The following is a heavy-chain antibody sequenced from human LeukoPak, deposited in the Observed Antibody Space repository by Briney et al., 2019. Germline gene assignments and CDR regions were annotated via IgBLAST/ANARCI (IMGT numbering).Heavy chain of an antibody. D-gene: IGHD6-13*01. CDR3: ARDKLSGYSSSFEFDP. Sequence: PGGSLRLSCAASGFTFSSYEMHWVRQAPGKGLEWVSYISSSGSTIYYADSVKGRFTISRDNAKNSLYLQMNSLRAEDTAVYYCARDKLSGYSSSFEFDPWGQGTLVTVSS. J-gene: IGHJ5*02. CDR1: GFTFSSYE. CDR2: ISSSGSTI. V-gene: IGHV3-48*03.